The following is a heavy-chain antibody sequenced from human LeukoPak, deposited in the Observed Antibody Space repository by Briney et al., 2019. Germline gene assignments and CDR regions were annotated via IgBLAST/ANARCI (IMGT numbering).Heavy chain of an antibody. CDR2: IYYSGST. J-gene: IGHJ4*02. CDR3: ASNIVATDRFDY. Sequence: WETLSLTCTVSGVSVSSGSYYWSWIRQPPGKGLEWIGYIYYSGSTNYNPSLKSRVTISVDTSKNQFSLKLSSVTAADTAVYYCASNIVATDRFDYWGQGTLVTVSS. V-gene: IGHV4-61*01. D-gene: IGHD5-12*01. CDR1: GVSVSSGSYY.